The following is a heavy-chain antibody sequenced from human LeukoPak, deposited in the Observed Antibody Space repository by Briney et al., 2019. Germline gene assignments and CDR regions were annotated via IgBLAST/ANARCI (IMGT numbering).Heavy chain of an antibody. V-gene: IGHV1-2*02. Sequence: GASVKVSCKASGYTFTGYYMHWVRQAPGQGLEWMGWINPNSGGTNYAQKFQGRVTMTRDTSISTAYMELSRLRSDDTAVYYCARRERLYSSSWYFDLWGRGTLVTVSS. CDR2: INPNSGGT. J-gene: IGHJ2*01. D-gene: IGHD2-15*01. CDR3: ARRERLYSSSWYFDL. CDR1: GYTFTGYY.